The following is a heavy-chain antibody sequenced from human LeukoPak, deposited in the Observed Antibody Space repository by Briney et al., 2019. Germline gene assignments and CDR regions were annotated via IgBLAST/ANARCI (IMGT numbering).Heavy chain of an antibody. J-gene: IGHJ3*02. V-gene: IGHV1-46*01. D-gene: IGHD3-9*01. Sequence: ASVKVSCTASGYTFTSYYMHWVRQAPGQGLEWMGIINPSGGSTSYAQKFQGRVTMTRDTSTSTVYMELSSLRSEDTAVYYCARNVYDILTGYYLPDAFDIWGQGTIVTVSS. CDR3: ARNVYDILTGYYLPDAFDI. CDR2: INPSGGST. CDR1: GYTFTSYY.